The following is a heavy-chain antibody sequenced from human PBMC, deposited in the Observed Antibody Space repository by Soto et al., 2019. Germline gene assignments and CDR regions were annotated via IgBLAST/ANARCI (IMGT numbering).Heavy chain of an antibody. D-gene: IGHD6-13*01. CDR3: ALFPIRGAAGYHFDY. Sequence: QVTLKESGPVLVKPTETLTLTCTVSGFSLSNPRMGVSWIRQPPGKALEWLAHIFPNDEKSYSTSLKSRLTISKATSKSQVVLTMTNIDPVDTATYYCALFPIRGAAGYHFDYWGQGTLVTVSS. CDR2: IFPNDEK. J-gene: IGHJ4*02. CDR1: GFSLSNPRMG. V-gene: IGHV2-26*01.